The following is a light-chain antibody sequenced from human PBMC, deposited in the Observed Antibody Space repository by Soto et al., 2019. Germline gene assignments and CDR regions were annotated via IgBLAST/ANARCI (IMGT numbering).Light chain of an antibody. CDR3: TSYTSSDTVI. Sequence: QSALTQPASVSGSPGQSITISCTGTSSDIGTYNYVSWYQQHPGKAPKLMIYEVSNRPSGIFSRFSGSKSGNTASLTISGLQAEDEAEYYCTSYTSSDTVIFDGGTKLTVL. V-gene: IGLV2-14*01. J-gene: IGLJ2*01. CDR1: SSDIGTYNY. CDR2: EVS.